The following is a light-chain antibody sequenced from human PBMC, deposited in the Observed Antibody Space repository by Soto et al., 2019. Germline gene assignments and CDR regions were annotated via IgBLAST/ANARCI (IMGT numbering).Light chain of an antibody. Sequence: QSALTQPASVSGSPGQSITISCTGTSSDIGYSNHVSWYRLCPGEAPKLFIYDVTNRPSGVSTRFSGSKSASTASLTISGLRAEDEGDYYCSSFSTYSPLVFGGGTKLTVL. CDR1: SSDIGYSNH. CDR3: SSFSTYSPLV. CDR2: DVT. V-gene: IGLV2-14*03. J-gene: IGLJ3*02.